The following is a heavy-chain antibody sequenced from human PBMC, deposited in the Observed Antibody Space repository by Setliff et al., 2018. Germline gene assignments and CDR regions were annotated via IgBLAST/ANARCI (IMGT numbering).Heavy chain of an antibody. V-gene: IGHV3-30*02. J-gene: IGHJ4*02. CDR3: AKDQGTGYCSGGSCYLFEH. D-gene: IGHD2-15*01. CDR2: ILYDGSDK. Sequence: PGGSLRLSCAASGFTFSSYGMNWVRQAPGTGLEWVAFILYDGSDKYYADSVKGRFTISRDNSKNMLYLQMDSLRVEDTAVYYCAKDQGTGYCSGGSCYLFEHWGQGVQVTVSS. CDR1: GFTFSSYG.